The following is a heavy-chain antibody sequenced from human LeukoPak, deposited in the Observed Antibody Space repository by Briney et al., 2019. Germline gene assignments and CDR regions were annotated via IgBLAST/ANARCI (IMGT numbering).Heavy chain of an antibody. Sequence: ASVKVSCKASGYTFTKYGISWVRQAPGQGLEWMGWISGYNDNTNYAQKLQGRVTMTTDTSTSTAYMELRSLTSDDTAVYYCARDKSGYSGSYYDYWGQGTLVTVSS. CDR1: GYTFTKYG. J-gene: IGHJ4*02. CDR2: ISGYNDNT. CDR3: ARDKSGYSGSYYDY. V-gene: IGHV1-18*01. D-gene: IGHD1-26*01.